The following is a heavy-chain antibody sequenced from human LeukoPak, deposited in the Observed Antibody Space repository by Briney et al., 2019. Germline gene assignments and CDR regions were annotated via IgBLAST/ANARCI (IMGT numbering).Heavy chain of an antibody. Sequence: GGSLRLSCAASGFTFSSYSMNWVRQAPGKGLVWVSRINSDGSTINYADSVKGRFTISRDNAKNTLYLQMNSLRAEDTAVYYCVRDNGGEHLWGQGTLVTVSS. D-gene: IGHD3-16*01. CDR2: INSDGSTI. V-gene: IGHV3-74*01. J-gene: IGHJ4*02. CDR3: VRDNGGEHL. CDR1: GFTFSSYS.